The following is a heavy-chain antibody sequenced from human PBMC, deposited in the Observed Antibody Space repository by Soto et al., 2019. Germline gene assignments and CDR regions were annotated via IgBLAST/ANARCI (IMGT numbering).Heavy chain of an antibody. J-gene: IGHJ6*02. V-gene: IGHV1-69*01. Sequence: QVQLVQSGAEVKKPGSSVKVSCTASGGTFSSYAISWVRQAPGQGLEWMGGIIPIFGTANYAQKFQGRVTITADESTSTAYMELSSLRSEDTAVYYCARDQEPYSQMGRGMDVWGQGTTVTVSS. CDR2: IIPIFGTA. D-gene: IGHD4-4*01. CDR1: GGTFSSYA. CDR3: ARDQEPYSQMGRGMDV.